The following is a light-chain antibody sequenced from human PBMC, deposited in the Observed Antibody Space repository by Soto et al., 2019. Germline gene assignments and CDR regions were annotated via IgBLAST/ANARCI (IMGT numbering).Light chain of an antibody. V-gene: IGLV1-40*01. CDR3: QSYDSSLSAHVV. CDR2: GNS. J-gene: IGLJ2*01. CDR1: SSNIGAGYD. Sequence: QSVLTQPPSVSGAPGQGFTISCTGSSSNIGAGYDVHWYQQLPGTAPKLLIYGNSNRPSGVPDRFSGSKSGTSASLAITGLQAEDEADYYCQSYDSSLSAHVVFGGGTKLTVL.